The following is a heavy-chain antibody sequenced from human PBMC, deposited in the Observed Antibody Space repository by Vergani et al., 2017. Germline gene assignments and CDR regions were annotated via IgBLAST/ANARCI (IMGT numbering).Heavy chain of an antibody. CDR2: IIPIFGTA. J-gene: IGHJ6*02. D-gene: IGHD3-9*01. CDR1: GGTFSSYA. V-gene: IGHV1-69*14. CDR3: AGYMHYDTCYYCGMDV. Sequence: VQLVQSGAEVKKPGSSVKVSCKASGGTFSSYAISWVRQAPGQGLEWMGGIIPIFGTANYAQKFQGRVTITADKSTSTAYMELSSLRSEDTAVYYCAGYMHYDTCYYCGMDVWGQGTTVTVSS.